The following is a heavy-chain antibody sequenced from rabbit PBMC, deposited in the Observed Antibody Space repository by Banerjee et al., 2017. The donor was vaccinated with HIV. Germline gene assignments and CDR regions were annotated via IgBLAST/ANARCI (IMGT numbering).Heavy chain of an antibody. J-gene: IGHJ3*01. V-gene: IGHV1S45*01. D-gene: IGHD6-1*01. CDR1: GFSFSSSYW. CDR2: RSTSSGAT. CDR3: ARSYYSDGYGDYLYAFGL. Sequence: QEQLEESGGDLVKPEGSLTLTCTASGFSFSSSYWICWVRQAPGKGLEWIGCRSTSSGATIYASWAKGRFTISKTSSTTVTLQMTSLTVADTATYFCARSYYSDGYGDYLYAFGLWGQGTLVTVS.